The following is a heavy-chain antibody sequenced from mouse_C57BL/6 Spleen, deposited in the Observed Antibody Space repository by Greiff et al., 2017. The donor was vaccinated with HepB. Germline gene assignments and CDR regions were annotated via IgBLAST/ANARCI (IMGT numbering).Heavy chain of an antibody. J-gene: IGHJ2*01. CDR1: GYTFTSYW. D-gene: IGHD3-2*02. CDR3: ARRGTAQVYYFDY. Sequence: QVQLQQPRAELVRPGSSVKLSCKASGYTFTSYWMHWVKQRPIQGLEWIGNIDPSDSETHYNQKFKDKATLTVDKSSSTAYMQISRLTSEDSAVYYCARRGTAQVYYFDYWGQGTTLTVSS. CDR2: IDPSDSET. V-gene: IGHV1-52*01.